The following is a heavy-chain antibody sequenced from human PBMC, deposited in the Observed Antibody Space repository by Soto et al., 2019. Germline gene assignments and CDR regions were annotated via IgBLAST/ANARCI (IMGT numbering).Heavy chain of an antibody. CDR2: INPSGGST. V-gene: IGHV1-46*01. CDR1: GYTFTSYY. Sequence: ASVKVSCKASGYTFTSYYMHWVRQAPGQGLEWMGIINPSGGSTSYAQKYQGRVTMTRDTSTSTVNMELSSLRSEDTAVYYCARTLGYCSGGSCSPPYYYYYGMDVWGQGTTVTVS. CDR3: ARTLGYCSGGSCSPPYYYYYGMDV. J-gene: IGHJ6*02. D-gene: IGHD2-15*01.